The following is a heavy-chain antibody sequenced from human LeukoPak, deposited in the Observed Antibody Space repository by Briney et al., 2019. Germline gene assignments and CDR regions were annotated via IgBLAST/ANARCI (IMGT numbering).Heavy chain of an antibody. CDR3: AKGGYYGPRYFDL. D-gene: IGHD3-10*01. CDR2: ISGTGGST. CDR1: GFTFSSYA. J-gene: IGHJ2*01. Sequence: GGSLRLSCAVSGFTFSSYAVTWVRQAPGKGQEWVSAISGTGGSTFYADSVKGRFTISRDNSKNTLYLQMNSLRADDTAVYYCAKGGYYGPRYFDLWGRGTPVTVSS. V-gene: IGHV3-23*01.